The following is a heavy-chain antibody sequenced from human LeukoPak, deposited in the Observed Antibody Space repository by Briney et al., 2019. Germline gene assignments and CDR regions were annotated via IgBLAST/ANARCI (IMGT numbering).Heavy chain of an antibody. J-gene: IGHJ4*02. CDR2: IYTSGST. CDR3: ARVTTGGYYNY. D-gene: IGHD3-22*01. V-gene: IGHV4-61*02. CDR1: GGSISSGSYY. Sequence: PSETLSHTCSVSGGSISSGSYYWSWIRQPAGKGLEWIGRIYTSGSTNYNPSLKSRVTMSFDASNNQFSLRLSSVTAADTAVYYCARVTTGGYYNYWGQGTLVTVSS.